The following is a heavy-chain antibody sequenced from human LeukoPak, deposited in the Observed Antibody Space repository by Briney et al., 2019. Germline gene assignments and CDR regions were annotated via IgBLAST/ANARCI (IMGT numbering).Heavy chain of an antibody. CDR1: GYTFTDYY. V-gene: IGHV1-46*01. CDR2: INPSGGSP. J-gene: IGHJ3*02. D-gene: IGHD3-3*01. Sequence: RASVKVSCKASGYTFTDYYMHWVRQAPGQGLEWMGIINPSGGSPTYAEKFQGRVTMTRDTSTSTVYMELSSLRSEDTAVYYCARLYGVVIFAFDIWGQGTMVTVSS. CDR3: ARLYGVVIFAFDI.